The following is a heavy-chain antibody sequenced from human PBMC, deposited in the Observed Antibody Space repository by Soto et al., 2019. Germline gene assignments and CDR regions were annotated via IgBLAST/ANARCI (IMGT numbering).Heavy chain of an antibody. CDR2: ISGSDDST. CDR1: GFTFSSYA. J-gene: IGHJ4*02. V-gene: IGHV3-23*01. Sequence: EVQLLESGGGLVQPGESLRLSCAASGFTFSSYAMSWVRQAPGKGLEWVSGISGSDDSTYYADSVKGRFTISRDNSKNTLCLQMNSLRAEDTALYYCAKRSSSSTFDYWGQGALVTVSS. D-gene: IGHD6-6*01. CDR3: AKRSSSSTFDY.